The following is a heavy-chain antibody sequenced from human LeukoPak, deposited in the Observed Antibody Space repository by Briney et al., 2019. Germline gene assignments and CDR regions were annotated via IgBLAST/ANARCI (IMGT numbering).Heavy chain of an antibody. CDR2: ISYDGSNK. D-gene: IGHD5-12*01. CDR3: AREGTIRDFDY. Sequence: GGSLRLSCAASGFTFSSYAMSWVRQAPGKGLEWVAVISYDGSNKYYADSVKGRFTISRDNSKNTLYLQMNSLRAEDTAVYYCAREGTIRDFDYWGQGTLVTVSS. V-gene: IGHV3-30-3*01. CDR1: GFTFSSYA. J-gene: IGHJ4*02.